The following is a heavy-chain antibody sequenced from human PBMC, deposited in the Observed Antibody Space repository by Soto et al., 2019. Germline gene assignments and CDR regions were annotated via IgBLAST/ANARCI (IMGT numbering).Heavy chain of an antibody. V-gene: IGHV3-30*18. CDR3: AKDQASGQGSFDS. Sequence: SLRLSCAASGFTFNIYGMHWVRQAPDKGLEWVALISYDGSNQYYADSVKGRFTISRDNSKNTLFLHMNSLRADDTAVYYCAKDQASGQGSFDSWGQGTLVTVSS. CDR1: GFTFNIYG. CDR2: ISYDGSNQ. J-gene: IGHJ4*02.